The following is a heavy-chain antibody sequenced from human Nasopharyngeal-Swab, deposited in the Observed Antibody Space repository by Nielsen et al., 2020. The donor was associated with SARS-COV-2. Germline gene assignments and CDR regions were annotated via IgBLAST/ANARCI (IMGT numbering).Heavy chain of an antibody. CDR1: GYTFTSFG. V-gene: IGHV1-18*01. J-gene: IGHJ4*02. Sequence: AAVKVSCKASGYTFTSFGSSWVRQAPGQGLEWMGWISSYNGDTHYAHSLQGRITMTTDTSTSTAYLELRSLRSDDTAMYYCATAYGSLSSPEYWGQGTLVTVSS. D-gene: IGHD3-10*01. CDR2: ISSYNGDT. CDR3: ATAYGSLSSPEY.